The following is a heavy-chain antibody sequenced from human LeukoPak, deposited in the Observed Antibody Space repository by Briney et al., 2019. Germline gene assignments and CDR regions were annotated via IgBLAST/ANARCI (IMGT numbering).Heavy chain of an antibody. CDR3: ARFNPTTNYFDY. Sequence: SETQSLTCTVSGGSISSYYWSWIRQPPGMGLEWIGYIYYSGSTNYNPSLKSRLTISVDTSKNQFSLKLNSVTAADTAVYYCARFNPTTNYFDYWGQGTLVTVSS. D-gene: IGHD1-1*01. CDR1: GGSISSYY. CDR2: IYYSGST. J-gene: IGHJ4*02. V-gene: IGHV4-59*01.